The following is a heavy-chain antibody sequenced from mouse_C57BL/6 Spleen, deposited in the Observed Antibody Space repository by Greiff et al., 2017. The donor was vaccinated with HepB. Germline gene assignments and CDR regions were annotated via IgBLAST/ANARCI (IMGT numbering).Heavy chain of an antibody. J-gene: IGHJ4*01. Sequence: EVKLMESGGGLVQPKGSLKLSCAASGFSFNTYAMNWVRQAPGKGLEWVARIRSKSNNYATYYADSVKDRFTISRDDSESMLYLQMNNLKTEDTAMYYCVPSDSSGPPYAMDYWGQGTSVTVSS. CDR2: IRSKSNNYAT. D-gene: IGHD3-2*02. CDR3: VPSDSSGPPYAMDY. CDR1: GFSFNTYA. V-gene: IGHV10-1*01.